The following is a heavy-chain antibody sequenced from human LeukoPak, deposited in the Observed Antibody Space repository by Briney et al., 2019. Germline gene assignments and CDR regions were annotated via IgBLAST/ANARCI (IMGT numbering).Heavy chain of an antibody. CDR3: ASHSSSWYSGAFDI. D-gene: IGHD6-13*01. CDR1: GGSISSNY. J-gene: IGHJ3*02. CDR2: IYYTGST. V-gene: IGHV4-59*01. Sequence: SETLSLTCTVSGGSISSNYWSWIRQPPGKGLEWVGYIYYTGSTNYNPSLKSRVTISLDTSKKQFSLKLSSVTAADTAVYYCASHSSSWYSGAFDIWGQWTMVTVSS.